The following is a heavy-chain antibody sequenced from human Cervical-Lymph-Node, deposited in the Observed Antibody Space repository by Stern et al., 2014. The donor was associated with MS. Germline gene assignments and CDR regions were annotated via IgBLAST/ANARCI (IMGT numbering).Heavy chain of an antibody. V-gene: IGHV4-34*01. CDR1: GGSFSGYY. CDR3: VTRSGGSCYGY. CDR2: INHSGSP. D-gene: IGHD2-15*01. J-gene: IGHJ4*02. Sequence: QVQLXXWGAGLLKPSETLSLTCAVYGGSFSGYYWSWIRQPPGKGLEWIGEINHSGSPNYNPSLKSRVTISVDTSKNQFSLKLSSVTAADTAVYYCVTRSGGSCYGYWGQGTLVTVSS.